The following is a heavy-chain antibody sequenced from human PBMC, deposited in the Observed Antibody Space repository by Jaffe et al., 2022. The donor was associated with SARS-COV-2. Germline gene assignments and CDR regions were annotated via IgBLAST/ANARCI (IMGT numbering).Heavy chain of an antibody. Sequence: EVQLVESGGGLVKPGGSLRLSCAASGFTFNNAWMSWVRQAPGKGLEWVGRIKTRTDGGTTDYATPVTGRFTISRDDSQNTVFLQMNSLKTEDTAVYYCATDRSSDGSGFYEYFRSWGQGTLVTVSS. CDR2: IKTRTDGGTT. CDR1: GFTFNNAW. D-gene: IGHD3-22*01. CDR3: ATDRSSDGSGFYEYFRS. J-gene: IGHJ1*01. V-gene: IGHV3-15*01.